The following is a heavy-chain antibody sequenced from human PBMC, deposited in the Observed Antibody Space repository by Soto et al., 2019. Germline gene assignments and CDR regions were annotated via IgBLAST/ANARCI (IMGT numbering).Heavy chain of an antibody. J-gene: IGHJ1*01. CDR2: AKRKAAGGAI. CDR1: GISLDSAW. D-gene: IGHD6-19*01. CDR3: TTGYGSDWYG. Sequence: EVQLVESGGGLVKPGGSLRLSCAASGISLDSAWINWVRQAPGKGLEWVAQAKRKAAGGAIDYAAPVKGRFIISRDDSKSMAYLQMNSLTIEDTALYYCTTGYGSDWYGWGQGTLVTVSS. V-gene: IGHV3-15*01.